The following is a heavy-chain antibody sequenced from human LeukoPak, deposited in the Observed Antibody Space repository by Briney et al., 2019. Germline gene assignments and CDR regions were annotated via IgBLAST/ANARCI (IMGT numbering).Heavy chain of an antibody. J-gene: IGHJ4*02. D-gene: IGHD1-26*01. CDR2: IYSGGST. V-gene: IGHV3-53*01. CDR3: ARLGGSYYFAY. Sequence: PGGSLRLSCAASGFTVSSDYMSWVRQAPGKGLEWVSFIYSGGSTYYADSVRGRFTISRDNSKNTLYLQMNSLRAEDTAVCYCARLGGSYYFAYWGQGTLVTVSS. CDR1: GFTVSSDY.